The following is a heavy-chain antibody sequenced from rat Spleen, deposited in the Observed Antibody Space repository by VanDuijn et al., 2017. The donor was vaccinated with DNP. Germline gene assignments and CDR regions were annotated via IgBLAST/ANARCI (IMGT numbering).Heavy chain of an antibody. D-gene: IGHD5-1*01. V-gene: IGHV5-58*01. CDR3: ATSLTGRA. CDR2: INTDGGST. Sequence: EVQLVETGGGLVQPGRSLKLSCVASGFTFSSYWMFWIRQAPGKGLEWVASINTDGGSTYYPDSVKGRFTISRDDAKSTLYLQMDSLRSEDTATYYCATSLTGRAWGQGVMVTVSS. CDR1: GFTFSSYW. J-gene: IGHJ2*01.